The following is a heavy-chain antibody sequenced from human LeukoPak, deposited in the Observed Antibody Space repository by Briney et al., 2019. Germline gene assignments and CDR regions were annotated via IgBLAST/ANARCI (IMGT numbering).Heavy chain of an antibody. V-gene: IGHV3-11*04. CDR1: GFTFSDYY. Sequence: PGGSLRLSCAASGFTFSDYYMSWIRQAPGKGLEWVSYISSSGSTIYYADSVKGRFTISRDNAKNPLYLQTNGLRVDDTAVYYCARVTSRDWFDPWGQGTLVTVSS. J-gene: IGHJ5*02. CDR3: ARVTSRDWFDP. D-gene: IGHD3-10*01. CDR2: ISSSGSTI.